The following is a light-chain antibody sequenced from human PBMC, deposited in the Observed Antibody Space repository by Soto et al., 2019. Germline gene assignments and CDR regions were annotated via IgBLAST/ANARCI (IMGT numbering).Light chain of an antibody. V-gene: IGKV1-27*01. CDR3: QKYDTVPWT. CDR2: AAS. CDR1: QGITYY. J-gene: IGKJ1*01. Sequence: DIQMTQSPSSLSASVGDRVTITCRASQGITYYLAWYQQKPGKVPKLLIYAASTLQSGVPSRFSGGGSGTYFTLTIRSLQPEDAATYYCQKYDTVPWTFGQGTKVDI.